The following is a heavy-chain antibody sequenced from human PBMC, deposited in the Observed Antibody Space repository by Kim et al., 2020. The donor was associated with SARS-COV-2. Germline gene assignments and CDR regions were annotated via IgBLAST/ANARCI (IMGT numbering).Heavy chain of an antibody. CDR2: ISSTGSLT. CDR3: ARDPSRRAPLDV. D-gene: IGHD6-13*01. V-gene: IGHV3-11*05. J-gene: IGHJ6*02. CDR1: GFTFNDYY. Sequence: GGSLRLSCAASGFTFNDYYMTWIRQAPGKGLEWVSYISSTGSLTDYADSVKGRFTISRDNDKKSLYLQMNSLRAEDTAVYFCARDPSRRAPLDVWGQGTTVTVSS.